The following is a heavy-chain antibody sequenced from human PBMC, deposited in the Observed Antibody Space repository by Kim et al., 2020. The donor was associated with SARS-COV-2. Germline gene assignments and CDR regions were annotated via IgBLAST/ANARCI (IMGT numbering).Heavy chain of an antibody. CDR1: GFTLDEYA. V-gene: IGHV3-43*02. J-gene: IGHJ4*02. Sequence: GGSLRLSCVASGFTLDEYAMHWVRQAPGKGLEWVSLISGDGGNTYYADSVKGRFTISRDNSINSLYLQMNSLRTEDTALYYCTKDRYCSSTSCPLDYWGQGTLVTVSS. CDR3: TKDRYCSSTSCPLDY. CDR2: ISGDGGNT. D-gene: IGHD2-2*01.